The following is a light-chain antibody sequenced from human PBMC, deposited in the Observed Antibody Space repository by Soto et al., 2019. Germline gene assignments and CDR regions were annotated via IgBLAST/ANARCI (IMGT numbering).Light chain of an antibody. CDR3: SSFARSSTP. J-gene: IGLJ1*01. CDR1: SSDVGSNNL. Sequence: QSALTQPASVSGSPGQSITISCTGTSSDVGSNNLVSWYQQHPSKAPKLMIYEVSRRPSGVSNRFSGSKSGNTASLTISGLQAEDEADYYCSSFARSSTPFGSGTKLTVL. CDR2: EVS. V-gene: IGLV2-23*02.